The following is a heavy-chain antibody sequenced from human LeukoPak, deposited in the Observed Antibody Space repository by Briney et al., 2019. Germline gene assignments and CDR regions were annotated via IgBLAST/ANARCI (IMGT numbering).Heavy chain of an antibody. CDR3: ARDGTYYDFWSGYDWFDP. CDR1: GGSISSDRYY. CDR2: IYTSGST. V-gene: IGHV4-61*02. J-gene: IGHJ5*02. D-gene: IGHD3-3*01. Sequence: SQTLSLTCSVFGGSISSDRYYWSWIRQPAGKGLEWIGRIYTSGSTTYNPSLKSRVTMSVDTSKNQFSLKLSSVTAADTAVYYCARDGTYYDFWSGYDWFDPWGQGTLVTVSS.